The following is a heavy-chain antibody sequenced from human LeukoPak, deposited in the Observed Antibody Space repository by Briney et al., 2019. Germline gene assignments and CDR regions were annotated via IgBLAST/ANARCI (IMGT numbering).Heavy chain of an antibody. CDR2: IKQDGSEK. V-gene: IGHV3-7*01. CDR1: GFTFSSYW. J-gene: IGHJ3*02. Sequence: GSLRLSCAASGFTFSSYWMSWVRQASGKGLEWVANIKQDGSEKYYVDSVKGRFTISRDNAKNSLYLQMNSLRAEDTAVYYCAAITGTAGDAFDIWGQGTMVTVSS. CDR3: AAITGTAGDAFDI. D-gene: IGHD1-7*01.